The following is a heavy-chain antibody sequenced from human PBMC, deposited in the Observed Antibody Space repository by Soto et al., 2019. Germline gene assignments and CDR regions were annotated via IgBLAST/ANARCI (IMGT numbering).Heavy chain of an antibody. Sequence: ASVKVACKASGYTFTTYGISWVRQAPGQGLEWMGWISGYNGHTKYAQKFQGRVTMTTDTSTSTVYMDLRSLRSDDTAVYYCAREGEMPYYYYGLDVWG. CDR3: AREGEMPYYYYGLDV. CDR1: GYTFTTYG. D-gene: IGHD3-16*01. CDR2: ISGYNGHT. V-gene: IGHV1-18*01. J-gene: IGHJ6*02.